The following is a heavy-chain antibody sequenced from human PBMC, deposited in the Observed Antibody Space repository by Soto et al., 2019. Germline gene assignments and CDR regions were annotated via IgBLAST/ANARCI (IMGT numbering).Heavy chain of an antibody. CDR3: AARGGYSYGYWFDP. Sequence: GASVKVSCKASGYTFTGYYMHWVRQAPGQGLEWMGWINPNSGGTNYAQKFQGRVTMTRDTSISTAYMELSRLRSDDTAVYYCAARGGYSYGYWFDPWGQGTLVTVSS. CDR2: INPNSGGT. J-gene: IGHJ5*02. CDR1: GYTFTGYY. V-gene: IGHV1-2*02. D-gene: IGHD5-18*01.